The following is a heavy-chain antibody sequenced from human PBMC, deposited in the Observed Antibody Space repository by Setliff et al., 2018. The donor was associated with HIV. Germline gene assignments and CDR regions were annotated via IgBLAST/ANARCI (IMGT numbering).Heavy chain of an antibody. V-gene: IGHV3-43*01. D-gene: IGHD2-15*01. CDR3: ARGTLYCSGGNCPFDY. CDR2: ISYYGDKT. J-gene: IGHJ4*02. Sequence: GGSLRLSCAASGFSFDDYTMHWVRQAPGQGLEWVSLISYYGDKTYYAESAKGRFTISRDNAKNSLYLQMNSLRAEDTAVYYCARGTLYCSGGNCPFDYWGQGTLVTVSS. CDR1: GFSFDDYT.